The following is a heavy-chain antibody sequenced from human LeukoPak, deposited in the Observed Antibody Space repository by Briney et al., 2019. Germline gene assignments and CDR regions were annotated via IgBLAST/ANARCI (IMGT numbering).Heavy chain of an antibody. J-gene: IGHJ6*02. CDR2: IYYSGST. CDR1: GGSISSSSYY. Sequence: PSETLSLTCTVSGGSISSSSYYWGWIRQPPGKGLEWIGSIYYSGSTYYNPSLKSRVTISVDTSKNQFSLKLSSVTAADTAVYYCARVQSTAMAFYGMDVWGQGTTVTVSS. V-gene: IGHV4-39*07. D-gene: IGHD5-18*01. CDR3: ARVQSTAMAFYGMDV.